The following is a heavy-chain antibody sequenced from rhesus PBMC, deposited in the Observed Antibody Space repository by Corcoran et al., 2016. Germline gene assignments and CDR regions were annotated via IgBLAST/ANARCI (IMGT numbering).Heavy chain of an antibody. D-gene: IGHD6S26*01. CDR1: GYSISSGYG. CDR2: ICGSSGST. CDR3: ARGTAAGRGYY. V-gene: IGHV4-127*01. Sequence: QVQLQESGPGLVKPSETLSLTCAVPGYSISSGYGWSWIRQPPGKGLEWIGYICGSSGSTNYNPSLKSRVTISKDTSKNQFSLKLSSVTAADAAVYYCARGTAAGRGYYWGQGVLVTVSS. J-gene: IGHJ4*01.